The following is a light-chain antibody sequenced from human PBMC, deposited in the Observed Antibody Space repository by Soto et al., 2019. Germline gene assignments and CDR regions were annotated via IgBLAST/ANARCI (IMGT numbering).Light chain of an antibody. CDR1: SSNIGGNS. CDR3: GSRDSSLSAYV. Sequence: QSVLTQPPSVCAAPGQRVTISCTGSSSNIGGNSVSWYQQLPGTAPKLLIFDDDKRPSGIPDRFSGSKSGTSATLGITGFQTGDEADYYCGSRDSSLSAYVFGTGTKVTVL. CDR2: DDD. J-gene: IGLJ1*01. V-gene: IGLV1-51*01.